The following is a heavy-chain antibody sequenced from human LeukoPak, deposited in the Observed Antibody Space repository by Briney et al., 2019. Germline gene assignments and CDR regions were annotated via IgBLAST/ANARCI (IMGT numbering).Heavy chain of an antibody. CDR1: GFTFTTYP. CDR2: ISASGGGT. D-gene: IGHD6-19*01. V-gene: IGHV3-23*01. Sequence: GGSLRLSCAASGFTFTTYPMSWVRQAPGKGLEWVSAISASGGGTYYADSVKGRFTISRDNSRSTVFLQMSSLRAEDTAVYYCAKTTTGYSSGRFPGWPVDYWGQGTLVTVSS. J-gene: IGHJ4*02. CDR3: AKTTTGYSSGRFPGWPVDY.